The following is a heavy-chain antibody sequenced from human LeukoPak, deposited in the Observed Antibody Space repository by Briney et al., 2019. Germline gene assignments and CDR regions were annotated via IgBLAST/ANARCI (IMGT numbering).Heavy chain of an antibody. CDR1: GGSISSGRDY. J-gene: IGHJ4*02. CDR2: IYYSGST. V-gene: IGHV4-61*05. CDR3: AKYPDESIAAAGKEGFDY. D-gene: IGHD6-13*01. Sequence: PSETLSLTCSVSGGSISSGRDYWGWIRQPPGKGLEWIGYIYYSGSTNYNPSLKSRVTISVDTSKNQFSLKLSSVTAADTAVYYCAKYPDESIAAAGKEGFDYWGQGTLVTVSS.